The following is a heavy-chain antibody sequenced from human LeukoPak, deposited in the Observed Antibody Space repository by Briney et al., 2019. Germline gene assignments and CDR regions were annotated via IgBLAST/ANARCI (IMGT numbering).Heavy chain of an antibody. CDR1: GFTFDSYG. D-gene: IGHD2-21*02. J-gene: IGHJ4*02. V-gene: IGHV3-23*01. CDR2: ITSSSGNT. Sequence: PGGSLRLSCAASGFTFDSYGMSWVRQAPGKGLEWVSAITSSSGNTYCADSVKGRFTISRDNSKNTLFLQMNSLRAEDTAVYYCAKDGTGCGGDCYSDYWGQGTLVTVSS. CDR3: AKDGTGCGGDCYSDY.